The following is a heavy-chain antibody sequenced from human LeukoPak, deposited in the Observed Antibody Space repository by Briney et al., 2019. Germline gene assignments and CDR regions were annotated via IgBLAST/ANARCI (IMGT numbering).Heavy chain of an antibody. CDR2: IYYSGST. CDR1: GGSISSYY. V-gene: IGHV4-59*01. D-gene: IGHD6-13*01. CDR3: ARLPLGQIAAAGPY. Sequence: SETLSLTCTVSGGSISSYYWSWIRQPPGKGLEWIGYIYYSGSTNYNPSLKSRVTISVDTSKNQFSLKLSSVTAADTAVYYCARLPLGQIAAAGPYWGQGTLVTVSS. J-gene: IGHJ4*02.